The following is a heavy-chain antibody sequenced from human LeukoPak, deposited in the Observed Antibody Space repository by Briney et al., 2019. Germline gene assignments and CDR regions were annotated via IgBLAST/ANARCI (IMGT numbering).Heavy chain of an antibody. Sequence: SSETLSLTCSVPGGSLSTYCWTWVRLPAGKKLEWLGRICTTGNSNYNPSLNNRVTMSLDSSKNQFSLILASVTAADTAIYYCAREGSINGYPPRLDYWGQGTLVTVSS. J-gene: IGHJ4*02. D-gene: IGHD2-8*01. CDR3: AREGSINGYPPRLDY. CDR1: GGSLSTYC. V-gene: IGHV4-4*07. CDR2: ICTTGNS.